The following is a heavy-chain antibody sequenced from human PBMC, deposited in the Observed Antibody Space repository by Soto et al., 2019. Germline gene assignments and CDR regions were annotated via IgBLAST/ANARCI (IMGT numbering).Heavy chain of an antibody. Sequence: EASVKVSCKASGGTFSSYAISWVRQAPGQGLEWMGGIIPIFGTADYAQTFQGRVTITADESTSTAYMELSSLRSEDTAVYYCASHTGSSPEGRYYYGMDVWGQGTTVTVSS. CDR2: IIPIFGTA. CDR3: ASHTGSSPEGRYYYGMDV. D-gene: IGHD1-26*01. J-gene: IGHJ6*02. V-gene: IGHV1-69*13. CDR1: GGTFSSYA.